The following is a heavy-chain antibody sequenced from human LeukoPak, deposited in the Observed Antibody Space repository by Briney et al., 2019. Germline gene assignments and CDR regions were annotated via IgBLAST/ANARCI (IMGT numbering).Heavy chain of an antibody. CDR3: AKQSGGGNFYFDY. CDR1: GFTFGTYG. CDR2: ISHDGSNN. D-gene: IGHD4-23*01. J-gene: IGHJ4*02. Sequence: GESLTLSCAASGFTFGTYGMHWVRQAPGKGLEWVAVISHDGSNNYSASYVKGRFIISRDNSKTTLYVQMNSLRAEDSAVYYCAKQSGGGNFYFDYWGLGTLVTVSS. V-gene: IGHV3-30*18.